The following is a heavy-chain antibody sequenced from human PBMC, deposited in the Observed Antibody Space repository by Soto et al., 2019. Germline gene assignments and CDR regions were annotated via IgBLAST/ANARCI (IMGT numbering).Heavy chain of an antibody. CDR1: GFTFSTYA. CDR3: VRGTYSRRPDEGEF. Sequence: EVQLVESGGGLVQPGGSPRLSCTASGFTFSTYAMNWVRQAPGKGLEWVSSITRTGNYIYYADSLKGRFTISRDNAKNSLYLEMNNLRAEDTAVYFCVRGTYSRRPDEGEFWGQGTLLTVSS. V-gene: IGHV3-21*02. D-gene: IGHD6-13*01. J-gene: IGHJ4*02. CDR2: ITRTGNYI.